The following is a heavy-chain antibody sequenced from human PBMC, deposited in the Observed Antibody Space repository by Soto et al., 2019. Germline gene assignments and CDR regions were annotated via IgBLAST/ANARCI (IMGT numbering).Heavy chain of an antibody. V-gene: IGHV3-30*18. J-gene: IGHJ4*02. CDR3: AKTARYSGSYLDY. Sequence: QVQAVESGGGMVQPGRSLRLSCVVSGFTFSSYAMHWVRQAPGKGQEWVAVISYDGSNKYYADSVKGRFTISRDNSKNTLYLQMNSLRSEDTAVYYCAKTARYSGSYLDYWGQGTLVTVSS. CDR2: ISYDGSNK. CDR1: GFTFSSYA. D-gene: IGHD1-26*01.